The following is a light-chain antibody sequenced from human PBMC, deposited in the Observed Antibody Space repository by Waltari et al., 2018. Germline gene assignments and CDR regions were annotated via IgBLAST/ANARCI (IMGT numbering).Light chain of an antibody. CDR1: QSFANW. J-gene: IGKJ2*01. CDR2: KAS. Sequence: DIQMTQSPSNLSASIGDRVTITCRASQSFANWLAWYQQKPGKAPKLLIQKASSLQSGVPSRFSGSESGTEFVLTIDSLQPDDFATYFCQQYNGYPYTFGQGTKLEIK. CDR3: QQYNGYPYT. V-gene: IGKV1-5*03.